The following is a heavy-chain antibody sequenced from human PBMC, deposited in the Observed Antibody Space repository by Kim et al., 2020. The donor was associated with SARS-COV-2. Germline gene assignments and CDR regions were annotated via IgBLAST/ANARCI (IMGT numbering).Heavy chain of an antibody. D-gene: IGHD2-15*01. CDR2: ISWNSGSI. CDR1: GFSFDDYA. V-gene: IGHV3-9*01. CDR3: ATLRGGYCLGGSCYSDY. J-gene: IGHJ4*03. Sequence: GGSLRLSCAASGFSFDDYAMHWVRQAPGKGLEWVSGISWNSGSIGYADSVKGRFTISRDNAKNSLYLQMNSLRAEDTALYYRATLRGGYCLGGSCYSDY.